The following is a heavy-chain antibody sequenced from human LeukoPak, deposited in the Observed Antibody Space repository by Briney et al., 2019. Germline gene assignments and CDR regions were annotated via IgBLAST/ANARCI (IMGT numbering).Heavy chain of an antibody. CDR3: AKDLGGSATTV. V-gene: IGHV3-9*01. CDR1: GFTFDDHV. D-gene: IGHD2-2*01. CDR2: ISWSGDRM. Sequence: GRSLRLSCAASGFTFDDHVMHWVRQAPGKGLEWVSSISWSGDRMVYADAVKGRFTISRDNAKNSLFLQMNSLRVEATALYYCAKDLGGSATTVWGQGTLVTVSS. J-gene: IGHJ4*02.